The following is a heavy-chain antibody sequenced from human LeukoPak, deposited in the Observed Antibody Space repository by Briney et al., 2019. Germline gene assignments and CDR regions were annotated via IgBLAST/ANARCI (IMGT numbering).Heavy chain of an antibody. J-gene: IGHJ6*02. D-gene: IGHD1-26*01. CDR2: INKDGSAT. CDR1: GFTFDAYA. Sequence: GGSLRLSCEASGFTFDAYAMHWVRQAPGKGLEWVSLINKDGSATYYADSVKGRFTISRDNSKNSLYLLMNSLRSEDTALYYCATWAFYHSLDVWGQGTTVTVSS. CDR3: ATWAFYHSLDV. V-gene: IGHV3-43*02.